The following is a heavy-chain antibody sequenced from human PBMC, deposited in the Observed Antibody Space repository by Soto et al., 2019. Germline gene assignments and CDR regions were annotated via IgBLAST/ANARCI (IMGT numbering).Heavy chain of an antibody. CDR2: IYYSGST. CDR3: ARDSSIDFWSGYYTRGFDY. V-gene: IGHV4-31*03. D-gene: IGHD3-3*01. CDR1: GGSISSGGYY. Sequence: TSETLSLTCTVSGGSISSGGYYWSWIRQHPGKGLEWIGYIYYSGSTYYNPSLKSRVTISVDTSKNQFSLKLSSVTAADTAVYYCARDSSIDFWSGYYTRGFDYWGQGTLVTVSS. J-gene: IGHJ4*02.